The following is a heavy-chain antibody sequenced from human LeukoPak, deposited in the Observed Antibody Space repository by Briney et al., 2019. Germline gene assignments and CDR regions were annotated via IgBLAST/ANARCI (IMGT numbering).Heavy chain of an antibody. V-gene: IGHV3-21*01. CDR3: AKDQRYSSSPYYYYYGMDV. Sequence: GGSLRLSCAASGFTFSSYSMNWVRQAPGKGLEWVSSISSSSSYIYYADSVKGRFTISRDNAKNSLYLQMNSLRAEDTAVYYCAKDQRYSSSPYYYYYGMDVWGQGTTVTVSS. CDR2: ISSSSSYI. J-gene: IGHJ6*02. CDR1: GFTFSSYS. D-gene: IGHD6-6*01.